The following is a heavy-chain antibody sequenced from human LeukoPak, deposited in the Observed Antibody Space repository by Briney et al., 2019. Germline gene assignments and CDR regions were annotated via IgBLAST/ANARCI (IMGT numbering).Heavy chain of an antibody. D-gene: IGHD2-2*01. J-gene: IGHJ6*02. CDR2: IYPADSDT. V-gene: IGHV5-51*01. Sequence: GESLKISCKGSGYCFASHWIAWVRQMPGKGLEWMGIIYPADSDTKYSPSFQGQVTISADKSISTAHLQWSGLKVSDSAIYYCACVPDKSKWTKHYYYGMDVWGQGTTVTVSS. CDR1: GYCFASHW. CDR3: ACVPDKSKWTKHYYYGMDV.